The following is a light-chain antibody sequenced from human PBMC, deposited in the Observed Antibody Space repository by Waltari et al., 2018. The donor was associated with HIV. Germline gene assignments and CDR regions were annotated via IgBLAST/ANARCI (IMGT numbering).Light chain of an antibody. J-gene: IGKJ1*01. CDR2: GAS. V-gene: IGKV3-15*01. CDR3: QQYNHWPRT. Sequence: EIVMTQSPANLSVSPGERATFSCRASQSISGNLAWYQQRRGQAPRLLIYGASTRASGIPARFSGSGSGPDFSLTISSLQSEDSALYYCQQYNHWPRTFGQGTKLEI. CDR1: QSISGN.